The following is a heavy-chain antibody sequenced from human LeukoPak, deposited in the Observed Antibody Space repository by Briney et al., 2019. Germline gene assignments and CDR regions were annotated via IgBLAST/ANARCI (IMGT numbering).Heavy chain of an antibody. V-gene: IGHV4-59*01. CDR2: IYYSGST. CDR1: GGSISSYY. Sequence: SETLSLTCTVSGGSISSYYWSWIRQPPGKGLEWTGYIYYSGSTNYNPSLKSRVTISVDTSKNQFSLKLSSVTAADTAVYYCARWSGVVVVAATPWGFDPWGQGTLVTVSS. J-gene: IGHJ5*02. CDR3: ARWSGVVVVAATPWGFDP. D-gene: IGHD2-15*01.